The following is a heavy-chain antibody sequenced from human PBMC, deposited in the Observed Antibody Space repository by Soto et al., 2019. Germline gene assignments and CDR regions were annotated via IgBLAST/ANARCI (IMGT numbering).Heavy chain of an antibody. J-gene: IGHJ3*02. D-gene: IGHD3-3*01. V-gene: IGHV3-74*01. CDR2: INSDGSST. CDR1: GFTFSSYW. Sequence: GGSLRLCCAACGFTFSSYWMHWVRQAPGKGLVWVSRINSDGSSTSYADSVKGRFTISRDNAKNTLYLQMNSLRAEDTAVYYCARDEYYDFWSGYYGRAFDIWGQGTMVTVSS. CDR3: ARDEYYDFWSGYYGRAFDI.